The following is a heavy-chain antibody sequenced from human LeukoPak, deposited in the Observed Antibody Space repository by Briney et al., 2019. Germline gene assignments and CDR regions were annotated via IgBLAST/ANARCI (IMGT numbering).Heavy chain of an antibody. CDR1: GGSISSSSYY. V-gene: IGHV4-39*01. J-gene: IGHJ4*02. D-gene: IGHD6-13*01. CDR3: ARHEVGLAAAGFDY. Sequence: PSETLSLTCTVSGGSISSSSYYWGWIRQPPGKGLEWIGSIYYSGSTYYNPSLKSRVTISVDTSKNQFSLKLSSVTAADTAVYYCARHEVGLAAAGFDYWGQGTLVTVSS. CDR2: IYYSGST.